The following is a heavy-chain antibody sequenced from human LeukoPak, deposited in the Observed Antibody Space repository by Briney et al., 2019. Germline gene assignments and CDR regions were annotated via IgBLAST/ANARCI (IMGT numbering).Heavy chain of an antibody. D-gene: IGHD5-24*01. CDR3: AKAAGEMATIRY. CDR1: GFTFSTYG. V-gene: IGHV3-30*02. J-gene: IGHJ4*02. Sequence: PGGSLRLSCAASGFTFSTYGMHWVRQAPGKGLEWVAFITYDGNSGYYAASLKGRFTISRDNSINTLYLQVNSLRPEDTAVYYCAKAAGEMATIRYWGQGTLVTVSS. CDR2: ITYDGNSG.